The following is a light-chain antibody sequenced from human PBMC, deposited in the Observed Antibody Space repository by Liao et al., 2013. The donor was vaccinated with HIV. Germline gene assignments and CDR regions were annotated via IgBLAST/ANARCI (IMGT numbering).Light chain of an antibody. Sequence: SYELTQPPSVSVSPGQTASITCSGDKLGDKYTCWYQQKPGQSPVLVIYQDSNRPSGIPERFSGSNSGNTATLTISGTQAMDEADYYCQAWDSSTVVFGTGTKVTV. CDR1: KLGDKY. CDR2: QDS. V-gene: IGLV3-1*01. J-gene: IGLJ1*01. CDR3: QAWDSSTVV.